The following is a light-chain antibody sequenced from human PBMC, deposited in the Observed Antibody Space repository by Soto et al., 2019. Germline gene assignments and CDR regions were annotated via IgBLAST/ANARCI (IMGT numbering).Light chain of an antibody. J-gene: IGKJ5*01. CDR2: AAS. CDR3: QQLFDSPIT. CDR1: QVISTS. V-gene: IGKV1-9*01. Sequence: DIQLTQSPSFLSPSIGESVTITCRASQVISTSLEWYQVPPGKANKLLIYAASTLESGVPSRFRATVSGTEFSLTITSLQPEDFATYYCQQLFDSPITFGQGTRLDI.